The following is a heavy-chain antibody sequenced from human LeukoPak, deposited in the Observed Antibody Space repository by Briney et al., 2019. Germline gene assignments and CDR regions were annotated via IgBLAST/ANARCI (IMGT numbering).Heavy chain of an antibody. Sequence: PGGSLRLSCAASGFIVSSNYMYWVRQAPGKGLEWVSVIYSGGSTYYADSVKGRFTISRDNSKNTLYLQMNSLRAEDTAVYYCAKLGYPLYYYYMDVWGKGTTVTISS. CDR3: AKLGYPLYYYYMDV. V-gene: IGHV3-53*01. J-gene: IGHJ6*03. CDR1: GFIVSSNY. D-gene: IGHD2-15*01. CDR2: IYSGGST.